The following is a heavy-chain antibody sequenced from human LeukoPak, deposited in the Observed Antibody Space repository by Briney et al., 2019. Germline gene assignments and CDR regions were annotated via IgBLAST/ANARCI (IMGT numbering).Heavy chain of an antibody. CDR1: GYTFTSYY. CDR3: ATNYKVARLVGRTYYYYGMDV. V-gene: IGHV1-46*01. D-gene: IGHD3-10*01. J-gene: IGHJ6*04. Sequence: ASVRVSCKASGYTFTSYYMHWVRQAPGQGLEWMGIINPSGGSTSYAQKFQGRVTMTRDTSTSTVYIELSSLRSEDTAVYYCATNYKVARLVGRTYYYYGMDVWGKGTTVTVSS. CDR2: INPSGGST.